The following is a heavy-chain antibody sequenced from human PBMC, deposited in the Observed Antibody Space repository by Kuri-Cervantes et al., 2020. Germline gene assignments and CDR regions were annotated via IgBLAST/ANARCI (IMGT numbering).Heavy chain of an antibody. D-gene: IGHD6-19*01. CDR1: GFNFRRFG. V-gene: IGHV3-30*12. CDR2: LTNDGSDE. CDR3: ARDGSGWSPDF. Sequence: GESLKISCTASGFNFRRFGMHWVRQAPGRGLEWLGRLTNDGSDEFYADSVKGRFTFSRDNSRNIPYLQMNSLRVDDTGVYFCARDGSGWSPDFWGKGTLVTVSS. J-gene: IGHJ4*02.